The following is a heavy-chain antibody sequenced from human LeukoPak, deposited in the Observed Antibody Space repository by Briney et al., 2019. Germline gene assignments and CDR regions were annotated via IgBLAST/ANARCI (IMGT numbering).Heavy chain of an antibody. CDR1: GVTFSRYW. D-gene: IGHD4-11*01. CDR2: IKEDGSEK. V-gene: IGHV3-7*01. Sequence: GGSLRLSCAVSGVTFSRYWMNWVRQAPGKGLEWVANIKEDGSEKYYVDSVKGRFMISRDNAKNALYLQMNSLRAEDTAVYYCTRDNDYSNYDWGQGTLVTVSS. CDR3: TRDNDYSNYD. J-gene: IGHJ4*02.